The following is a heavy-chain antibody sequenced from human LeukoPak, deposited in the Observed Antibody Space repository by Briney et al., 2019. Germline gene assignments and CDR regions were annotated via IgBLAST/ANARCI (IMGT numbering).Heavy chain of an antibody. Sequence: GGSLRLSCAASGFTFSSYSMNWVRQAPGKGLEWVSSISSSSSYIYYADSVKGRFTISRDNAKNSLYLQMNSLRAEDTAVYYCARDGAYCGGDCYSEVAFDIWGQGTVVTVSS. D-gene: IGHD2-21*02. CDR1: GFTFSSYS. J-gene: IGHJ3*02. CDR3: ARDGAYCGGDCYSEVAFDI. CDR2: ISSSSSYI. V-gene: IGHV3-21*01.